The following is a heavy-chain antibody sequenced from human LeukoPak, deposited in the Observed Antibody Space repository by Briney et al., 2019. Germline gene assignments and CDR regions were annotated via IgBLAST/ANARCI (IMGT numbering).Heavy chain of an antibody. J-gene: IGHJ5*02. D-gene: IGHD6-13*01. CDR2: IYQSGRT. V-gene: IGHV4-38-2*01. Sequence: SETLSLXCAVSGYAISSGYFWGWIRQPPGKGLEWIGSIYQSGRTYYNPSLKSRVTISVDTSKNQFSLKLSSVTAADTAVYYCARHLLVGAAAGCMYNWFDPWGQGTLVTVSS. CDR1: GYAISSGYF. CDR3: ARHLLVGAAAGCMYNWFDP.